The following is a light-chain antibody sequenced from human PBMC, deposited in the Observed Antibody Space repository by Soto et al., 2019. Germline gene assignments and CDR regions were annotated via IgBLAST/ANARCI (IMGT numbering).Light chain of an antibody. V-gene: IGLV2-14*01. J-gene: IGLJ1*01. CDR1: SSDVGAYNY. CDR3: SSYTRSSTQV. CDR2: EVS. Sequence: SALTQPASVSGSPGQSITISCTGTSSDVGAYNYVSWYQVHPGKAPTLIISEVSNRPSGVSSRFSGSKSTNTASLTISGLRPEDEAEYYCSSYTRSSTQVFGTGTKVTVL.